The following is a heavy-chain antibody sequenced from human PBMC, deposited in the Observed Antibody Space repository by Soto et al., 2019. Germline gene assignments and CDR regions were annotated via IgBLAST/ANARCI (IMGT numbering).Heavy chain of an antibody. CDR1: GGSVTSGSYY. CDR3: ASGYNRGWYGFDY. D-gene: IGHD6-19*01. V-gene: IGHV4-61*01. Sequence: QVQLQESGPGLVKPSETLSLTCTVSGGSVTSGSYYWSWIRQPPGKGLEWIGYIYYSGSTNYNPSLKSRVTMSLDTSKNQFALNLSSVTAADTAVYYGASGYNRGWYGFDYWGQGTLVTVSS. J-gene: IGHJ4*02. CDR2: IYYSGST.